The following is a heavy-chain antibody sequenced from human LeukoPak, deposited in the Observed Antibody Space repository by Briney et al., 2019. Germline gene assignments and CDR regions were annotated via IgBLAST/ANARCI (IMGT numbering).Heavy chain of an antibody. Sequence: SETLSLTCTVSGGSFSSSSYYWGWIRQPPGKGLEWIGSIYYSGSTYYNPSLKSRVTISVDTSKNQFSLKLSSVTAADTAVYYCARDPRGYMIAWGQGTLVTVSS. CDR2: IYYSGST. J-gene: IGHJ5*02. V-gene: IGHV4-39*07. CDR1: GGSFSSSSYY. D-gene: IGHD3-22*01. CDR3: ARDPRGYMIA.